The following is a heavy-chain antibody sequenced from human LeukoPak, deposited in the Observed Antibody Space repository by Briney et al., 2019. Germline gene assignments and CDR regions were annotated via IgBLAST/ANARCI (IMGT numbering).Heavy chain of an antibody. CDR2: INHSGST. CDR1: GGSFSGYY. J-gene: IGHJ4*02. Sequence: SETLSLTCAVYGGSFSGYYWSWIRQPPGKGLEWIGEINHSGSTNYNPSLKSRVTISVDTSKNQFSLKLSSVTAADTAVYYCARGFRRGYSSGWTGFDYWGQGTLVTVSS. V-gene: IGHV4-34*01. D-gene: IGHD6-19*01. CDR3: ARGFRRGYSSGWTGFDY.